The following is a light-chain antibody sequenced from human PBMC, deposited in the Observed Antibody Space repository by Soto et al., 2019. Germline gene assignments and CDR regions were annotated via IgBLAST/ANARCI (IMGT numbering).Light chain of an antibody. CDR1: QGVSSN. V-gene: IGKV3D-11*01. CDR3: QQHYSYPST. Sequence: EIVWTETSDTVYASSGERACISCRASQGVSSNLAWYQQKPGQAPRLLIYDASSIATGIPARFSGSGSGTDFTLTISSLQPEDFAIYYCQQHYSYPSTLGQGTKVDIK. J-gene: IGKJ1*01. CDR2: DAS.